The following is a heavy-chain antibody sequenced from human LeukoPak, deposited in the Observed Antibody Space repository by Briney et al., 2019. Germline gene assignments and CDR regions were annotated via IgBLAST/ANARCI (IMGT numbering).Heavy chain of an antibody. CDR3: AKGSSYYYDSSGYYTGYYFDY. D-gene: IGHD3-22*01. Sequence: GGSLRLSCAASGFTFSSYAMSWVRQAPGKGLEWVSAISGSGGSTYYADSVKGRFTISRDNSKNTLYLQMNSLRAEDTAVYYCAKGSSYYYDSSGYYTGYYFDYWGQGTLVTVSS. V-gene: IGHV3-23*01. CDR2: ISGSGGST. CDR1: GFTFSSYA. J-gene: IGHJ4*02.